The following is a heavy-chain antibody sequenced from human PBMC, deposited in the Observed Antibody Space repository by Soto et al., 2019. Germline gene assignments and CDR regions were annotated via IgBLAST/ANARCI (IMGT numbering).Heavy chain of an antibody. CDR3: ASPPGSTYYYDSSGYDPAEYFQH. Sequence: QVQLVQSGAEVKKPGSSVKVSCKASGGTFSSYAISWVRQAPGQGLEWMGGIIPIFGTANYAQKCQGRVTITADESTSTAYMELSSLRSEDTAVYYCASPPGSTYYYDSSGYDPAEYFQHWGQGTLVTVSS. D-gene: IGHD3-22*01. J-gene: IGHJ1*01. CDR1: GGTFSSYA. V-gene: IGHV1-69*12. CDR2: IIPIFGTA.